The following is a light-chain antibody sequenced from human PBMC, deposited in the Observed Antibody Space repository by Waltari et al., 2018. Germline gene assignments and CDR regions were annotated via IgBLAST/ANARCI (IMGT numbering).Light chain of an antibody. Sequence: QSALTQPASVSGSPGQSIPISCTGTSSDVGNYKRVSWYQQHPGKAPKLMIYAVSKRPSGVSDLFSGSKSGDMASLTISGLQPEDEAEYFCSSYAGSSKGVFGGGTKVTVL. CDR2: AVS. V-gene: IGLV2-23*02. CDR3: SSYAGSSKGV. J-gene: IGLJ2*01. CDR1: SSDVGNYKR.